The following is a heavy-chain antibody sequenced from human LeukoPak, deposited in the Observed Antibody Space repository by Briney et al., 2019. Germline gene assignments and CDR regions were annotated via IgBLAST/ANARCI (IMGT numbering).Heavy chain of an antibody. J-gene: IGHJ3*02. V-gene: IGHV5-51*01. D-gene: IGHD4-23*01. CDR3: ARLPDYGGNRDAFDI. CDR1: GYNFASNW. CDR2: IYPGDSDT. Sequence: GESLKISCKGSGYNFASNWIGWVRQMPGKGLEWMGIIYPGDSDTRYSPSFQGQVTISADKSISTAYLQWSSLKASDTAMYYCARLPDYGGNRDAFDIWGQGTMVTVSS.